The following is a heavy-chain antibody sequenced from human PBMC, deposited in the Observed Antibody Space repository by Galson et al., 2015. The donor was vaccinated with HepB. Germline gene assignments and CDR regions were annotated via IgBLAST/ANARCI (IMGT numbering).Heavy chain of an antibody. CDR1: GYSFTSYW. D-gene: IGHD3-3*01. J-gene: IGHJ4*02. CDR2: IDPSDSYT. Sequence: SGAEVKKPGESLRISCKGSGYSFTSYWISWVRQMPGKGLEWMGRIDPSDSYTNYSPSFQGHVTISADKSISTAYLQWSSLKASDTAMYYCARLPPTEASQYDFWSGYSDYWGQGTLVTVSS. CDR3: ARLPPTEASQYDFWSGYSDY. V-gene: IGHV5-10-1*01.